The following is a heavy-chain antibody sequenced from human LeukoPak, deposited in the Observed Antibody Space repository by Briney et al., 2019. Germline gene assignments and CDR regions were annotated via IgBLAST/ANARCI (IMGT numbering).Heavy chain of an antibody. V-gene: IGHV3-21*01. CDR1: GFTFSSYS. CDR2: ISSSSDYI. CDR3: ARGKTSQNIVTRKTYNWFDP. D-gene: IGHD2/OR15-2a*01. Sequence: GSLRLSCAASGFTFSSYSMNWVRQAPGKGLEWVSSISSSSDYIYYADSVKGRFTISRDNAKNSLYLQMKGLRAEDTAVYYCARGKTSQNIVTRKTYNWFDPWGQGTLVTVSS. J-gene: IGHJ5*02.